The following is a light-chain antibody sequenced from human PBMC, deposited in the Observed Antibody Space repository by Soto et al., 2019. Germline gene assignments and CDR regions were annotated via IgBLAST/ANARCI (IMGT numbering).Light chain of an antibody. V-gene: IGLV2-23*02. CDR3: CSYAGSNTLGV. CDR2: EVD. CDR1: SADVGSYDL. Sequence: QSALTQPASVSGSPGQSITISCTGTSADVGSYDLVSWYQHHPGKAPKFIIYEVDKRPSGLSDRFSGSKSGNTASLTISGLQAEDEADYYCCSYAGSNTLGVFGGGTQLTVL. J-gene: IGLJ2*01.